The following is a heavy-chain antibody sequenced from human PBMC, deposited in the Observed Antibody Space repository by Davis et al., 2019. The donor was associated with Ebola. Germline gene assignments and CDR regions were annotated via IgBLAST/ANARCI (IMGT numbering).Heavy chain of an antibody. CDR1: GFTFSSYW. CDR2: IKQDGSEK. J-gene: IGHJ4*02. D-gene: IGHD2-2*01. V-gene: IGHV3-7*01. Sequence: GESLKISCAASGFTFSSYWMSWVRQAPGKGLEWVANIKQDGSEKYYVDSVKGRFTISRDNAKNSLYLQMNSLRAEDTAVYYCARIGYCSSTSCWAVVDYWGQGTLVTVSS. CDR3: ARIGYCSSTSCWAVVDY.